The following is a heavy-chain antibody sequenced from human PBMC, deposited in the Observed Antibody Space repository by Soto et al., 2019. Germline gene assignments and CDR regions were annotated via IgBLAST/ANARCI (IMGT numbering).Heavy chain of an antibody. Sequence: GGSLRLSCAASGITFSSYWMFWVRQAPGKGLEWVANIKQDGSEKSYVDSVKGRFTISRDNAKKSLYLQMNSLRVEDTAVYYCARGSIGWADKHYGVDVWGQGTTVTVSS. V-gene: IGHV3-7*01. D-gene: IGHD3-3*02. CDR3: ARGSIGWADKHYGVDV. J-gene: IGHJ6*02. CDR2: IKQDGSEK. CDR1: GITFSSYW.